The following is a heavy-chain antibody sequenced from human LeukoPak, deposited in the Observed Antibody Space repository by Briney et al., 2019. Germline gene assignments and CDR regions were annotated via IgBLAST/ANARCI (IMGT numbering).Heavy chain of an antibody. Sequence: SETLSLTCTVSGGSISSSSYYWGWIRQPPGKGLEWIGSIYYSGSTYYNPSLKSRVTISVDTSKNQFSLKLSSVTAADTAVYYCATQLWFGELLNFDYWGQGTLVTVSS. CDR1: GGSISSSSYY. J-gene: IGHJ4*02. CDR3: ATQLWFGELLNFDY. D-gene: IGHD3-10*01. CDR2: IYYSGST. V-gene: IGHV4-39*01.